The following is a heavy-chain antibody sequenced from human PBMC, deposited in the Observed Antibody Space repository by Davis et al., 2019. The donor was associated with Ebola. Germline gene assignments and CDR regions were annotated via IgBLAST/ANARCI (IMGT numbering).Heavy chain of an antibody. J-gene: IGHJ6*02. CDR1: GFTFSNYA. V-gene: IGHV3-64D*06. CDR2: ISSNGGST. Sequence: GESLKISCAASGFTFSNYAMHWVRQAPGKGLEYVSAISSNGGSTYYADSVKGRFTISRDNSKNTLYLQMSSLRAEDTAVYYCVKGSVLMVYTSGYGMDVWGQGTTVTVSS. CDR3: VKGSVLMVYTSGYGMDV. D-gene: IGHD2-8*01.